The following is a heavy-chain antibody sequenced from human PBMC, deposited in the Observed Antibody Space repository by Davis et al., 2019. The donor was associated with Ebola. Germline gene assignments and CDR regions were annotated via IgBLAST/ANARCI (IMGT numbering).Heavy chain of an antibody. V-gene: IGHV5-51*01. D-gene: IGHD2-8*02. J-gene: IGHJ3*02. CDR1: GYSFTNYW. CDR3: ASLRRTITGMDDSFDI. CDR2: IYPGDSDT. Sequence: GESLKISCKGSGYSFTNYWIDWVRQMPGKGLEWMGIIYPGDSDTRYSPSFQGQVTISADKSTKTAFLQWSSLKASDTAMYYCASLRRTITGMDDSFDIWGQGTMVTVSS.